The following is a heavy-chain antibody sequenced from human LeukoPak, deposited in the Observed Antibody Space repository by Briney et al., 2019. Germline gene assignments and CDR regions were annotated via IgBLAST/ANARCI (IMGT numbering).Heavy chain of an antibody. D-gene: IGHD3-3*01. CDR2: ISSSSSYI. CDR1: GFTFSSYS. V-gene: IGHV3-21*01. J-gene: IGHJ6*02. Sequence: GGSLRLSCAASGFTFSSYSMNWVRQAPGKGLEWVSSISSSSSYIYYADSVKGRFTISRDNAKNSLYLQMNSLRAEDTAVYYCARDREYYDFWSGYCTSEDYGMDVWGQGTTVTVSS. CDR3: ARDREYYDFWSGYCTSEDYGMDV.